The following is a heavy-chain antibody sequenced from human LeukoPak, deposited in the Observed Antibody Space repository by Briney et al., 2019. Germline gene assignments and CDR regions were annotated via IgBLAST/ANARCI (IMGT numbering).Heavy chain of an antibody. Sequence: SVKVSCKASGGTFSSYAISWVRQAPGQGPEWMGRIIPIFGTANYAQKFQGRVTITTDESTSTAYMELSSLRSEDTAVYYCARSVGSGYHDAFDIWGQGTMVTVSS. D-gene: IGHD3-22*01. J-gene: IGHJ3*02. CDR3: ARSVGSGYHDAFDI. CDR2: IIPIFGTA. CDR1: GGTFSSYA. V-gene: IGHV1-69*05.